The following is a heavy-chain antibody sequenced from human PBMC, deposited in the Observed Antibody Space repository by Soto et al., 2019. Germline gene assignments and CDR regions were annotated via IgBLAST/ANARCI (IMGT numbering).Heavy chain of an antibody. V-gene: IGHV3-7*03. CDR2: IKFDGSEI. CDR3: VRDGNSGWHFDY. Sequence: GPLRLSGAASVITRSSYWMSWVRQAPGKGLEWVANIKFDGSEIYYVDSVKGRFTISRDNAKNSLFLQMNSLRAEDTAVYYCVRDGNSGWHFDYWGQGTLVTVSS. CDR1: VITRSSYW. J-gene: IGHJ4*02. D-gene: IGHD6-19*01.